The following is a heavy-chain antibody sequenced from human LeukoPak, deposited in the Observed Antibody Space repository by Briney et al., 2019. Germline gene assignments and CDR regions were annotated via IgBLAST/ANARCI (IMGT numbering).Heavy chain of an antibody. V-gene: IGHV1-2*02. J-gene: IGHJ6*03. CDR2: INPDSGGT. CDR3: ASGYSDYADYYNYYMDV. CDR1: GYSFTGYY. Sequence: ASVKVSCKASGYSFTGYYMHWVRQAPGQGLEWMGWINPDSGGTNYAQKFQGRVTMTRDTSITTAYMELSRLTSGDTAVYYCASGYSDYADYYNYYMDVWGKGTTVTVSS. D-gene: IGHD4-11*01.